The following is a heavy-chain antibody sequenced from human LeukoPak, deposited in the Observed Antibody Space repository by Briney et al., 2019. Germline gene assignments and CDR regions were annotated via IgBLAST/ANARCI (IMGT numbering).Heavy chain of an antibody. CDR1: GGSISSYY. J-gene: IGHJ6*02. CDR2: IYYSGST. D-gene: IGHD2-2*01. V-gene: IGHV4-59*12. Sequence: SETLSLTCTVSGGSISSYYWSWIRQPPGKGLEWIGYIYYSGSTNYNPSLKSRVTISVDTSKNQFSLKLSSVTAADTAVYYCASQHEYYGMDVWGQGTTVTVSS. CDR3: ASQHEYYGMDV.